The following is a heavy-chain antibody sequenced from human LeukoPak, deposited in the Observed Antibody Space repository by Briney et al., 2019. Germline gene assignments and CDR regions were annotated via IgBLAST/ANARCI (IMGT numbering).Heavy chain of an antibody. CDR2: VNPGGDST. Sequence: ASVKVSCKASGYTFSNYNIHWLRQAPGQGLEWMGIVNPGGDSTNYTQNFQGRVTITADKSTSTVYMELSSLRSEDTAVYYCARGKNNCSSTSCYRSRLYYYYYYMDVWGKGTTVTVSS. V-gene: IGHV1-46*01. CDR1: GYTFSNYN. D-gene: IGHD2-2*01. J-gene: IGHJ6*03. CDR3: ARGKNNCSSTSCYRSRLYYYYYYMDV.